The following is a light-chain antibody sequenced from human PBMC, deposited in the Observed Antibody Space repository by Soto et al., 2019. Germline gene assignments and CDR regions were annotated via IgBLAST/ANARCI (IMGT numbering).Light chain of an antibody. CDR2: GAS. J-gene: IGKJ2*01. Sequence: DIQMTQSPSSLPASVGDRISITCRASQTIGTYLSWYQQKPGKAPKLLIYGASNLQSGVPSRFSGSGSETRFTLTISSLQPEDFATYYCQQSYSAPRTLGQGTKVEIE. V-gene: IGKV1-39*01. CDR1: QTIGTY. CDR3: QQSYSAPRT.